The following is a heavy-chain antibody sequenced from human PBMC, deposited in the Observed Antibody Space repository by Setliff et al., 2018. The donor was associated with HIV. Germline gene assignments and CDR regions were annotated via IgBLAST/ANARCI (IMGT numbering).Heavy chain of an antibody. V-gene: IGHV3-53*01. CDR1: GFSVNRHY. CDR2: IYTVSNT. D-gene: IGHD5-18*01. J-gene: IGHJ4*01. CDR3: VKDGGNGYLSSCYLDY. Sequence: GGSLRLSCAASGFSVNRHYMSLVRQAPGKRLEWVSVIYTVSNTRYAAAVRGRFTTYRDSSENSVYLQMQNLRVDDTAVYYCVKDGGNGYLSSCYLDYWGQGALVTVSS.